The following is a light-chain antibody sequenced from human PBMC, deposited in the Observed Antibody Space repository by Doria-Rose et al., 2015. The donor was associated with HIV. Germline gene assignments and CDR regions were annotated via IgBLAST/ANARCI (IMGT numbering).Light chain of an antibody. V-gene: IGKV1-8*01. Sequence: AIRMTQSPSSLSAPTGDRVTITCRASQDISNYLAWYQQKPGKAPKLLIYAASTLQSGVPSRFSGSGSGTDLTLTISYLQSEDFATYYCQQYYSYPPTFGQGTKVEVK. CDR2: AAS. CDR1: QDISNY. J-gene: IGKJ1*01. CDR3: QQYYSYPPT.